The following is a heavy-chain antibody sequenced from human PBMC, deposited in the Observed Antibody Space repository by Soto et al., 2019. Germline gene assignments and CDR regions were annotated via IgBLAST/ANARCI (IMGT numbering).Heavy chain of an antibody. CDR2: IIPFLGSA. CDR1: GGTFKSYV. Sequence: QVQLEQSGAEVEKPGSSVNVSCKPSGGTFKSYVLNWVRQAPGQGLEWMGGIIPFLGSADYAQKFQDRVTITADESTSTAYLELSSLRSEDSAVYYCAGTQFDTSGYYPSGLELWGQGTLVTVAS. J-gene: IGHJ4*02. V-gene: IGHV1-69*01. CDR3: AGTQFDTSGYYPSGLEL. D-gene: IGHD3-22*01.